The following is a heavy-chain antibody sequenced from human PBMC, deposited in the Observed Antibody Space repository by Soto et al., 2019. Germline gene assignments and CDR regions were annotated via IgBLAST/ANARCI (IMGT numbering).Heavy chain of an antibody. D-gene: IGHD2-21*02. CDR3: ARHLAYCGGDCYNWFDP. J-gene: IGHJ5*02. CDR1: GGSISSSSYY. V-gene: IGHV4-39*01. CDR2: IYYSGST. Sequence: QLQLQESGPGLVKPSETLSLTCTVSGGSISSSSYYWGWIRQPPGKGLEWIGSIYYSGSTYYNPSLKSRVTISVDTSKNQSSLKLSSVTAADTAVYYCARHLAYCGGDCYNWFDPWGQGTLVTVSS.